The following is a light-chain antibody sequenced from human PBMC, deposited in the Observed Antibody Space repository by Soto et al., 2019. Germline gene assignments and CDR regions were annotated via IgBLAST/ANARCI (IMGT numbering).Light chain of an antibody. J-gene: IGKJ4*01. CDR2: VAS. CDR3: QQANSFPP. CDR1: QGNSRR. V-gene: IGKV1-12*01. Sequence: DIQMTQSPSSMSASVGDRVTSTCRASQGNSRRLAWYQRKPGKAPKVLIYVASSLQSGVPPRFSGSGSGTDFTLTISNLQPEDFATYSCQQANSFPPFGRGPKVGIK.